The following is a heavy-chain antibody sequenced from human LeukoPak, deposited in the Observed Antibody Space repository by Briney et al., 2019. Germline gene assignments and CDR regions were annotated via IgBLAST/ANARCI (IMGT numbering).Heavy chain of an antibody. CDR1: GGSISSGGYY. J-gene: IGHJ4*02. CDR3: AREGSSSWDF. V-gene: IGHV4-31*03. Sequence: SQTLSLTCTVSGGSISSGGYYWSWIRQHPGKGLEWIWYIYYSGSTYYNPSLKSRVTISVDTSKNQFSLKLSSVTAADTAVYYCAREGSSSWDFWGQGTLVTVSS. D-gene: IGHD6-13*01. CDR2: IYYSGST.